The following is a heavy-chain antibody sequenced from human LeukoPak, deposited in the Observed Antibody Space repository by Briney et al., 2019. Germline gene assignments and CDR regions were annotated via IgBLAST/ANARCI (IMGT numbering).Heavy chain of an antibody. CDR1: GGSISSYY. CDR3: ARGLAPYGAAAATFDY. D-gene: IGHD6-13*01. Sequence: SETLSLTCTVSGGSISSYYWSWIRQPPGKGLEWIGYIYYSGSTNYNPSLKSRVTISVDTSKNQFSLKLSSVTAADTAVYYCARGLAPYGAAAATFDYWGQGTLVTVSS. CDR2: IYYSGST. V-gene: IGHV4-59*01. J-gene: IGHJ4*02.